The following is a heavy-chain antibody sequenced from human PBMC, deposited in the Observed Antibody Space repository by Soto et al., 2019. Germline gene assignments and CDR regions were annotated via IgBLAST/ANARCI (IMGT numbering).Heavy chain of an antibody. Sequence: QVQLVESGGGVVQPGRSLRLSCAASGFTFSSYAMHWVRQAPGKGREWVAVISYDGSNKYYADSVKGRFTISRDNSKNPLYLHMNSLRAEDTAVYYCARPLWRDDYNWGYLGLWGRGTLVTVSS. CDR3: ARPLWRDDYNWGYLGL. D-gene: IGHD4-4*01. CDR1: GFTFSSYA. CDR2: ISYDGSNK. J-gene: IGHJ2*01. V-gene: IGHV3-30-3*01.